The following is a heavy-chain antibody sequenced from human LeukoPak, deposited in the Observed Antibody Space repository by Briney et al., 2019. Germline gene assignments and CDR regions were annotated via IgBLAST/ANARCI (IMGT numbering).Heavy chain of an antibody. CDR1: GFTFSSYS. CDR3: ARVGSGSYYKY. J-gene: IGHJ4*02. CDR2: ISSSGSYI. Sequence: GGSLRLSCAASGFTFSSYSMNWVRQAPGKGLEWVSSISSSGSYIYYADSVKGRFTISRDNAKNSLYLQMNSLRAEDTAVYYCARVGSGSYYKYWGQGTLVTVSS. V-gene: IGHV3-21*01. D-gene: IGHD3-10*01.